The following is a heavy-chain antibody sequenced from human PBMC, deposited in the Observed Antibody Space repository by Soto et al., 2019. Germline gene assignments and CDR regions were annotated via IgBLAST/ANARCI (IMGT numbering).Heavy chain of an antibody. D-gene: IGHD3-10*01. CDR3: ARVVPVDGMDV. V-gene: IGHV4-39*01. J-gene: IGHJ6*02. CDR2: IYYSGST. Sequence: QLQLQESGPGLVKPSETLSLTCTVSGGSISSSSYYWGWIRQPPGKGLELIGSIYYSGSTYYNPSLKSRVTISVDTSKNQFSLQMSYVTAADTAVYYCARVVPVDGMDVWGQGATVTVSS. CDR1: GGSISSSSYY.